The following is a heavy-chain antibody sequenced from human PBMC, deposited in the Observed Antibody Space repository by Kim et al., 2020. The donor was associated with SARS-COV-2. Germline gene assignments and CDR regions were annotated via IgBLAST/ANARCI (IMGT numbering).Heavy chain of an antibody. CDR2: INHSGST. D-gene: IGHD1-26*01. CDR3: ARGTSVPGWGSYYGYFDY. CDR1: GGSFSGYY. Sequence: SETLSLTCAVYGGSFSGYYWSWIRQPPGKGLEWIGEINHSGSTNYNPSLKSRVTISVDTSKNQFSLKLSSVTAADTAVYYCARGTSVPGWGSYYGYFDYWGQGTLVTVSS. V-gene: IGHV4-34*01. J-gene: IGHJ4*02.